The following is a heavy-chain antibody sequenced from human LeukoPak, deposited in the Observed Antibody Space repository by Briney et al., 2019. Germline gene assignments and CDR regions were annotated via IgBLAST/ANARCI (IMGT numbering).Heavy chain of an antibody. J-gene: IGHJ4*02. D-gene: IGHD4-23*01. CDR2: ISYDGSNK. V-gene: IGHV3-30-3*01. CDR3: ARGAYNDFGGRYFDY. CDR1: GFTFSSYA. Sequence: PGGSLRLSCAASGFTFSSYAMHWVRQAPGKGLEWVAVISYDGSNKYYADSVKGRFTISRDNSKNTLCLQMNSLRAEDTAVYYCARGAYNDFGGRYFDYWGQGTLVTVSS.